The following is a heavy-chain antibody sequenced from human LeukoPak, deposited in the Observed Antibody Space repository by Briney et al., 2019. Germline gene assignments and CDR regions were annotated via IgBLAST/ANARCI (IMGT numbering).Heavy chain of an antibody. CDR1: GYTLTELS. J-gene: IGHJ4*02. CDR2: FHPEDGET. D-gene: IGHD2-21*01. V-gene: IGHV1-24*01. Sequence: ASVKVSCKVSGYTLTELSMHWVRQALGKGLEWMGGFHPEDGETIYAQKFQGRVTMTEDTSTDTAYMELSSLRSEDTAVYYCATGEGLPFDYWGQGTLVTVSS. CDR3: ATGEGLPFDY.